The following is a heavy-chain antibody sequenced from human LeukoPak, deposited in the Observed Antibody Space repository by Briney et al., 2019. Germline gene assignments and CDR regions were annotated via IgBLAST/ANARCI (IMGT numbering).Heavy chain of an antibody. CDR3: ARHRAYSSSSPFDH. Sequence: SETLSLTCSVSGGYNTAYYGSWIRQPPGKGLEWIGYINYSGRTDYNPSLKGRVTMFVDMSKNQFSLRLSSVTAADTAVYYCARHRAYSSSSPFDHWGQGTLVTVSS. V-gene: IGHV4-59*08. J-gene: IGHJ4*02. CDR1: GGYNTAYY. D-gene: IGHD6-6*01. CDR2: INYSGRT.